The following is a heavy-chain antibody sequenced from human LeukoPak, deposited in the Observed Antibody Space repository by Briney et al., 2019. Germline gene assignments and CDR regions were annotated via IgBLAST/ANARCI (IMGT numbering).Heavy chain of an antibody. J-gene: IGHJ4*02. CDR1: GFTFSSYS. D-gene: IGHD6-13*01. CDR3: ARSLEAAADTFDY. CDR2: ISSSSSYI. V-gene: IGHV3-21*01. Sequence: PGGSLRLSCAASGFTFSSYSMNWVRQAPGKGLGWVSSISSSSSYIYYADSVKGRFTISRDNAKNSLYLQMNSLRAEDTAVYYCARSLEAAADTFDYWGQGTLVTVSS.